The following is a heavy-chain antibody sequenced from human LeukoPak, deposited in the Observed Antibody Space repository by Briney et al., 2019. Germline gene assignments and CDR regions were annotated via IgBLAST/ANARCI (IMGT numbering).Heavy chain of an antibody. CDR3: VKGWVRGVLNY. Sequence: GGSLRLSCSASGFTFTAYSMYWVRQAPGKGLEYVSGITNNADTTYYADSVKGRFTISRDNSKNTLYLQMSSLRAEDTAVYSCVKGWVRGVLNYWGQGTMVTVSS. J-gene: IGHJ3*01. V-gene: IGHV3-64D*06. CDR1: GFTFTAYS. D-gene: IGHD3-10*01. CDR2: ITNNADTT.